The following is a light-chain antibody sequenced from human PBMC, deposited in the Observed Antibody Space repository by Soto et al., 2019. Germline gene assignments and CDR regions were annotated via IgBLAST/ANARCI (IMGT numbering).Light chain of an antibody. V-gene: IGKV3D-15*01. CDR3: QQYNDWPRT. CDR1: QSISTY. Sequence: MTQSPSSLSASVGDRVTISCRAGQSISTYLNWYQQKPGTAPRLLIYSASTRPTGIPARFSGSGSGTEFTLTIISLQSEDSAVYYCQQYNDWPRTFGGGTKVDIK. J-gene: IGKJ4*01. CDR2: SAS.